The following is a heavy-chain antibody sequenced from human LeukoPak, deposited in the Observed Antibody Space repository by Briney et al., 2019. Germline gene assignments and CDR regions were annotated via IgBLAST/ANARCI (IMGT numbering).Heavy chain of an antibody. V-gene: IGHV3-30*18. CDR3: AKDEEGANWFDP. Sequence: GGSLRLSCAASGFTFSSYAMHWVRRAPGKGLEWGAVISYDRSNKYYVDSVKGRFTTSRDNSKNTLYLQMNSLRAEDTAVYYCAKDEEGANWFDPWGQGTLVTVSS. J-gene: IGHJ5*02. CDR2: ISYDRSNK. CDR1: GFTFSSYA.